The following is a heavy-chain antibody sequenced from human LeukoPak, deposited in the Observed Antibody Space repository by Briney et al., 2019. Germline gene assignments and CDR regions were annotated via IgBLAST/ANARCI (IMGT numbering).Heavy chain of an antibody. V-gene: IGHV4-34*01. CDR3: AGLYGSGSYFIKRVDY. CDR1: GGSFSGYY. J-gene: IGHJ4*02. D-gene: IGHD3-10*01. Sequence: SETLSLTCAVYGGSFSGYYWSWIRQPPGKGLKWIGEINHSGSTNYNPSLKSRVTISVDTSKNQFSLKLSSVTAADTAVYYCAGLYGSGSYFIKRVDYWGQGTLVTVSS. CDR2: INHSGST.